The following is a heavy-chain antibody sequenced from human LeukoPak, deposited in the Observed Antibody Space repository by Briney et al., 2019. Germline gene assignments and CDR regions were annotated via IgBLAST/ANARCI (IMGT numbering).Heavy chain of an antibody. V-gene: IGHV4-30-2*01. Sequence: SETLSLTCAVSGGSISSGGYSWSWIRQPPGKGLEWIGYIYHSGSTYYNPSLKSRVTISVDRSKNQFSLKLSSVTAADTAVYYCAKNRFSPSYYFDYWGQGTLVTVSS. CDR2: IYHSGST. D-gene: IGHD3-3*01. J-gene: IGHJ4*02. CDR1: GGSISSGGYS. CDR3: AKNRFSPSYYFDY.